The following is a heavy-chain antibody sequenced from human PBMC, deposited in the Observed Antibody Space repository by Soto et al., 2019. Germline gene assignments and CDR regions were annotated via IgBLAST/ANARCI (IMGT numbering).Heavy chain of an antibody. J-gene: IGHJ5*02. CDR2: INHSGNT. CDR1: GGSFSTYY. Sequence: QVQPQQWGTGLLKPSETLSLTCAVYGGSFSTYYWNWIRQPPGKGLEWIGEINHSGNTQYNPSLKSRVTMSLDTSKNQFSLKLTAVTAADTAVSDCFGWLGSNWLEHWGPGTLVTVSS. D-gene: IGHD3-22*01. CDR3: FGWLGSNWLEH. V-gene: IGHV4-34*01.